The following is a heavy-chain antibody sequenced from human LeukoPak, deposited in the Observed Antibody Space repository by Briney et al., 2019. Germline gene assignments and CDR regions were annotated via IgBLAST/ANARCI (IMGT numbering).Heavy chain of an antibody. Sequence: GGSLRLSCAASGFTFSSYAMSWVRQAPGKGLEWVSSISSSSSYIYYADSVKGRFTISRDNAKNSLYLQMNSLRAEDTAVYYCARDRAPVASFDYWGQGTLVTVSS. CDR1: GFTFSSYA. CDR2: ISSSSSYI. D-gene: IGHD5-12*01. J-gene: IGHJ4*02. CDR3: ARDRAPVASFDY. V-gene: IGHV3-21*01.